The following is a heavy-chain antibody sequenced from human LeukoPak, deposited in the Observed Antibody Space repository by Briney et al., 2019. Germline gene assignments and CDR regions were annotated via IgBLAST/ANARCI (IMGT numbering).Heavy chain of an antibody. V-gene: IGHV4-59*01. J-gene: IGHJ5*02. Sequence: SETLSLTCTVSGGSISSYYWSWIRQPPGKGLEWIGYIYYSGSTNYNPSLKSRVTISVDTSKNQFSLKLSSVTAADTAVYYCARGGHYYDSSGYLHWFDPWGQGTLATVSS. CDR1: GGSISSYY. D-gene: IGHD3-22*01. CDR3: ARGGHYYDSSGYLHWFDP. CDR2: IYYSGST.